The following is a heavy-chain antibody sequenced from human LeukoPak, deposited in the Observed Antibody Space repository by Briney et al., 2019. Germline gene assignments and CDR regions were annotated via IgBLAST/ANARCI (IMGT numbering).Heavy chain of an antibody. Sequence: GGSLRLSCAASGFTFSSYSVNWVRQAPGKGLEWVSYISSSSSTIYYADSVKGRFTISRDNAKSSLYLQMNSLRAEDTAVYYCASGREYYYDSSGYRDDYWGQGTLVTVSS. V-gene: IGHV3-48*01. CDR2: ISSSSSTI. J-gene: IGHJ4*02. D-gene: IGHD3-22*01. CDR3: ASGREYYYDSSGYRDDY. CDR1: GFTFSSYS.